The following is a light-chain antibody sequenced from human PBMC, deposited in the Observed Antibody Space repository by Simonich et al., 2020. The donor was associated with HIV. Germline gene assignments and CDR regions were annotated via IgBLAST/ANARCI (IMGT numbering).Light chain of an antibody. Sequence: EIVMTQSPLSLPVTPGEPASISCRSSQSLLHSHGYTYLDWYLQKPGQSPQLLIYLGSNRASGVPDRFSGSGSGTDFTLKISRVEAEDVGVYYCMQALQTPRTFGQGTKVEIK. CDR3: MQALQTPRT. J-gene: IGKJ1*01. CDR1: QSLLHSHGYTY. CDR2: LGS. V-gene: IGKV2-28*01.